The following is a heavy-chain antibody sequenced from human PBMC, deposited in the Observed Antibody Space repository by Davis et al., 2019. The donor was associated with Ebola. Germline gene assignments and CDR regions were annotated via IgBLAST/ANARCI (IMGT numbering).Heavy chain of an antibody. CDR2: MSYHESHT. D-gene: IGHD3-10*01. CDR1: GFTFSSYA. Sequence: GESLKISCAASGFTFSSYAISWVRQAPGKGLEWVVSMSYHESHTSYIDSVRGRFSISRDNSKNTLYLQLNSLRDEDTAVYFCAKEYCSNSGPYCTYFEGWGQGTQVTVSS. J-gene: IGHJ4*02. V-gene: IGHV3-30*04. CDR3: AKEYCSNSGPYCTYFEG.